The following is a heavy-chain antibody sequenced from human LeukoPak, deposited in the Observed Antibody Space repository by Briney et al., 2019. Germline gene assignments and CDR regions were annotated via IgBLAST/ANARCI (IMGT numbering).Heavy chain of an antibody. CDR3: ARLRGGYFEY. V-gene: IGHV3-7*01. CDR1: GFTFSSYW. Sequence: AGGSLRLSCAASGFTFSSYWVSWVRQAPGKGLEWVANIKQDGSEKYYVDSVKGRFTIPRVNAKNSLYLQMNSLRAEDTAVYYCARLRGGYFEYWGQGTLVTVSS. J-gene: IGHJ4*02. CDR2: IKQDGSEK. D-gene: IGHD3-3*01.